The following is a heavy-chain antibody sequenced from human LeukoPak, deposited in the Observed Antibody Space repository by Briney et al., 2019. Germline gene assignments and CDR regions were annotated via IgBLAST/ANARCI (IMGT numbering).Heavy chain of an antibody. CDR2: INPDRGGT. CDR3: AITIQAAAIPAFDY. D-gene: IGHD5-24*01. CDR1: GNTFAGHN. V-gene: IGHV1-2*02. Sequence: GASAKVSCKAPGNTFAGHNIHWMRQAPGQGLELMGWINPDRGGTDYARQFQGRVTMTSDTSIRAAYMELSSLVSEDSAVYFCAITIQAAAIPAFDYWGQGTLVTVSS. J-gene: IGHJ4*02.